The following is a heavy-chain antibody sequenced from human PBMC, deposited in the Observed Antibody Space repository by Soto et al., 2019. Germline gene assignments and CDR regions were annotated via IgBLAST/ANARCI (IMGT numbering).Heavy chain of an antibody. Sequence: SSGGLRLPCPLAAAAISVRIYYFTWIRKPAGRGLEWIGGASYPEAAYVDRPLQRRATISVDTSKNQFSLRLTSVTAADTAIYYCTRRYNWNDNYFDSGGPGALVTVS. D-gene: IGHD1-20*01. CDR2: ASYPEAA. J-gene: IGHJ5*01. V-gene: IGHV4-39*01. CDR3: TRRYNWNDNYFDS. CDR1: AAAISVRIYY.